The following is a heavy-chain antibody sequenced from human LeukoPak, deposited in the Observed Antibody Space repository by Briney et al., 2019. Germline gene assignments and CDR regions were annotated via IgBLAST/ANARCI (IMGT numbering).Heavy chain of an antibody. CDR1: GFTFSSYG. CDR3: ARSSGGSPHAFDI. V-gene: IGHV3-33*01. D-gene: IGHD3-10*01. Sequence: GGSLRLSCAASGFTFSSYGMHWVRQAPGKGLEWVAVIWYDGSNKYYADSVKGRFTISRDNSKNTLYLQMNSLRAEDTAVYFCARSSGGSPHAFDIWGQGTMVTVSS. J-gene: IGHJ3*02. CDR2: IWYDGSNK.